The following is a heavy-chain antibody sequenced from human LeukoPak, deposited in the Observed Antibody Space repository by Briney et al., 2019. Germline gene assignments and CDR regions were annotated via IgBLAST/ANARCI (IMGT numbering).Heavy chain of an antibody. V-gene: IGHV3-30*04. D-gene: IGHD2-8*02. CDR1: GFTFSSYS. J-gene: IGHJ6*02. Sequence: PGRSLRLSCAASGFTFSSYSMHWVRQAPGKGLEWVAVISYDGVIKYYADSVKGRFTISRDNSKNTLYLQMNSLRAEDTAVYYCARDLPPGGTYSYYYCGMDVWGQGTTVTVSS. CDR3: ARDLPPGGTYSYYYCGMDV. CDR2: ISYDGVIK.